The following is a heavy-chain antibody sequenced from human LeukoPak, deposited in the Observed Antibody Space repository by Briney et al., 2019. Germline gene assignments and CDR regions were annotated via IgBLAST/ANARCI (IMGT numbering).Heavy chain of an antibody. CDR1: GGSISSYY. CDR2: IYYSGRT. J-gene: IGHJ6*02. Sequence: SETLSLTCAVSGGSISSYYWSWIRQPPGRGLEWIGYIYYSGRTNYNPSLKSRLTISADLSKNQFSLKLSSVTAADTAVYHCARDRDGSGNYGEGLSGYYYGMDVWGQGTTVTVSS. CDR3: ARDRDGSGNYGEGLSGYYYGMDV. V-gene: IGHV4-59*12. D-gene: IGHD3-10*01.